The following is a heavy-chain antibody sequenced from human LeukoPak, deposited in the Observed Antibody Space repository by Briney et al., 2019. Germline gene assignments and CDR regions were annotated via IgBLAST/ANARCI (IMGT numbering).Heavy chain of an antibody. CDR3: ATREHDFWSGYSSHPFDY. D-gene: IGHD3-3*01. Sequence: SETLSLTCTVSGGSISSSSYYWGWIRQPPGKGLEWIGSIYYSGSTYYNPSLKSRVTISVDTSKNQFSLKLSSVAAADTAVYYCATREHDFWSGYSSHPFDYWGQGTLITVSS. V-gene: IGHV4-39*01. CDR2: IYYSGST. J-gene: IGHJ4*02. CDR1: GGSISSSSYY.